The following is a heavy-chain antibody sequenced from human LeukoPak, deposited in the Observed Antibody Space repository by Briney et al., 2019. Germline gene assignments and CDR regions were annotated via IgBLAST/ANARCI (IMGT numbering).Heavy chain of an antibody. J-gene: IGHJ4*02. Sequence: PSETLSLTCTVSGGPISSYYWSWIRQPPGKGLEWIGYIYYSGSTNYNPSLKSRVTISVDTSKNQFSLKLSSVTAADTAVYYCAREGAAAEGFDYWGQGTLVTVSS. CDR3: AREGAAAEGFDY. CDR1: GGPISSYY. CDR2: IYYSGST. V-gene: IGHV4-59*01. D-gene: IGHD6-13*01.